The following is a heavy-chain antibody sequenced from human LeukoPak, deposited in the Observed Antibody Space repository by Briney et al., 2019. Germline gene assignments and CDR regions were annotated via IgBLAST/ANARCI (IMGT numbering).Heavy chain of an antibody. CDR1: GGSISSSY. CDR2: IYYSGST. D-gene: IGHD3-3*01. V-gene: IGHV4-59*12. J-gene: IGHJ3*02. CDR3: ARDRNYIEGSVYYDVFDI. Sequence: PSETLSLTCTVSGGSISSSYWSWIRQPPGKGLEWIGYIYYSGSTSYNPSLKSRVTISVGTSKNQFSLKLNSVTAADTAVYYCARDRNYIEGSVYYDVFDIWGQGTMVTVSS.